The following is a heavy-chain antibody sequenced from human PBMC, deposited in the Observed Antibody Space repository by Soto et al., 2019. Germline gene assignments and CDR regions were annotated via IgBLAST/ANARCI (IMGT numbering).Heavy chain of an antibody. CDR1: GFSFSSFE. V-gene: IGHV3-48*02. CDR2: IGGSCSTI. Sequence: GGSLSLSCATSGFSFSSFEMGWVRQAPGKGLEWISYIGGSCSTIYYAAAVKGRFTISRDNAKLSLYLQMISLRDEDKAVYYCAREYELWFGELSGWGQGTMVTVSS. CDR3: AREYELWFGELSG. J-gene: IGHJ4*02. D-gene: IGHD3-10*01.